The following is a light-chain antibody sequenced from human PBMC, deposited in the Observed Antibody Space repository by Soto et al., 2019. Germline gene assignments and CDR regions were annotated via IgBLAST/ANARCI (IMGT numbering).Light chain of an antibody. J-gene: IGKJ1*01. CDR1: QSVSSY. CDR2: GAS. V-gene: IGKV3-20*01. Sequence: ETVLTQSPATLSLSPGERATLSCRASQSVSSYLAWYQQKPGQAPRLLIYGASNRATGIPDRFSGSGSGTDFTLTISRLEPEDFAVYYCQQYGSSRTFGQGTKVDIK. CDR3: QQYGSSRT.